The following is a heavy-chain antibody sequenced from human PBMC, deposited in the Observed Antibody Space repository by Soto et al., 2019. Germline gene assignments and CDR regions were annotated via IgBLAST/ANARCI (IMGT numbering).Heavy chain of an antibody. V-gene: IGHV1-18*01. Sequence: QVQLVQSGAEVKKPGASVKVSCKASGYTFTSYGISWVRQAPGQGLEWMGWISAYNGNTNYAQKLQGRVTMTTDTSTSTAYVELRSLRSDDTAVYYCARDAPNYDFWSGYEYWYFDHWGRGTLVTVSS. CDR3: ARDAPNYDFWSGYEYWYFDH. CDR1: GYTFTSYG. J-gene: IGHJ2*01. CDR2: ISAYNGNT. D-gene: IGHD3-3*01.